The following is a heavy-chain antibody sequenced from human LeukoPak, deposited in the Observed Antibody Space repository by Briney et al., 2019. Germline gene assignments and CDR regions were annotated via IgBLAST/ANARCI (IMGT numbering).Heavy chain of an antibody. CDR2: IKRDGGEE. D-gene: IGHD5-24*01. Sequence: GGSLRLSCAASGFTFSSYWMSWVRQAPGKGLEWVANIKRDGGEEYYVESVKGRFTISRDNAKNSLYLQMSSLRVEDTAVYYCARPGGGYNWGRFDYWGQGSLVTVSS. J-gene: IGHJ4*02. CDR1: GFTFSSYW. CDR3: ARPGGGYNWGRFDY. V-gene: IGHV3-7*04.